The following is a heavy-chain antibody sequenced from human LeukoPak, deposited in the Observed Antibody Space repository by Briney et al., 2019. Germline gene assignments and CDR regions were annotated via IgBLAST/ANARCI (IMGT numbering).Heavy chain of an antibody. CDR3: AKEPSSSWYYFDY. Sequence: PGRSLRLSCAASGVTFSSYGMHWVRQAPGKGLEWVAFIRYDGSNKYYADFVKGRFTISRDNSKNTLYLQMNSQRAEDTAVYYCAKEPSSSWYYFDYWGQGTLVTVSS. CDR2: IRYDGSNK. J-gene: IGHJ4*02. D-gene: IGHD6-13*01. CDR1: GVTFSSYG. V-gene: IGHV3-30*02.